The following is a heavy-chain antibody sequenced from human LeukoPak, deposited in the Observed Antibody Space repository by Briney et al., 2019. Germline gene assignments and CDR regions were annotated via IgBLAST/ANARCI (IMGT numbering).Heavy chain of an antibody. V-gene: IGHV3-23*01. CDR2: ISGSGGST. Sequence: AGGSLRLSCAASGFTFSSYAMSWVRQAPGKGLEWVSAISGSGGSTYYADSVKGRFTISRDNSKNTLYLQMNSLRAEGTAVYYCAKDSPYSGSYYYWGQGTLVTVSS. CDR1: GFTFSSYA. D-gene: IGHD1-26*01. CDR3: AKDSPYSGSYYY. J-gene: IGHJ4*02.